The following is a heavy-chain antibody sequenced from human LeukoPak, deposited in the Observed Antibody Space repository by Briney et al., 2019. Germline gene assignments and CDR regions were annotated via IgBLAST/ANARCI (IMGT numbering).Heavy chain of an antibody. J-gene: IGHJ6*03. V-gene: IGHV3-74*01. D-gene: IGHD3-9*01. CDR3: ARARGLRYFDWLSPNYYMDV. CDR2: INSDGSSA. Sequence: GGSLRLSCAASGFTFSSYEMNWVRQAPGKGLVWVSRINSDGSSASYADSVKGRFTISRDNAKNTLYLQMNSLRAEDTAVYYCARARGLRYFDWLSPNYYMDVWGKGTTVTISS. CDR1: GFTFSSYE.